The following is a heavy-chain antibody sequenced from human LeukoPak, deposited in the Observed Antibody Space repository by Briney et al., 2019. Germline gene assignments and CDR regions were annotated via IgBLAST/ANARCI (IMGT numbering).Heavy chain of an antibody. CDR2: IYYSGST. CDR3: ARGEATGTGEGFDI. V-gene: IGHV4-31*03. D-gene: IGHD1-1*01. Sequence: PSQTLSLTCTVSGGSISSGDYFWSWIRQHPGKSLEWIGYIYYSGSTAYNPSLKSRVTISVDTSKTRFSLILNSVTAADTAMYYCARGEATGTGEGFDIWGQGRMVTVSS. J-gene: IGHJ3*02. CDR1: GGSISSGDYF.